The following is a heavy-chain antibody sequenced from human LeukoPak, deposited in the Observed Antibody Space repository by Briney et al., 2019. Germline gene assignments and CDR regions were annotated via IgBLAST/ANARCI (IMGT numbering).Heavy chain of an antibody. CDR2: IGTAGDT. Sequence: GGTLRLSCAASGFTFSSYDMHWVRPATGKGLEWVSAIGTAGDTYYPGSVKGRFTISRENAKNSLYLQMNGLRAGDTAVYYCARAGEFYSMDVWGQGTTVTVSS. CDR1: GFTFSSYD. CDR3: ARAGEFYSMDV. D-gene: IGHD3-16*01. J-gene: IGHJ6*02. V-gene: IGHV3-13*04.